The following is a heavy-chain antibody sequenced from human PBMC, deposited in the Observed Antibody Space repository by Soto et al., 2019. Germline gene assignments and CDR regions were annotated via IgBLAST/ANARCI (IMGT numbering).Heavy chain of an antibody. Sequence: GASVKVSCKTSGYTLTTFGISWVRQAPGQGLEWMGWISSYNGNTKSAEKFQGIVTMTTDTSTSTAYMELRSLRSDDTAVYYCAREYCTTTSCYGVDYWGQGTLVTVSS. V-gene: IGHV1-18*01. CDR3: AREYCTTTSCYGVDY. CDR1: GYTLTTFG. CDR2: ISSYNGNT. D-gene: IGHD2-2*01. J-gene: IGHJ4*02.